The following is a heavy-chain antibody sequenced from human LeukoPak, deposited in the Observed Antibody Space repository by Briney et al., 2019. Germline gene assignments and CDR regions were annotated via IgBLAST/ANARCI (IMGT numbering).Heavy chain of an antibody. J-gene: IGHJ4*02. D-gene: IGHD6-19*01. CDR3: AKAGFSSGWYDVDY. CDR1: GFTFDNYV. Sequence: GGSLRLSCAASGFTFDNYVMHWVRQPPGKGLEWVSGIDWDSGNIGYADSVKGRFTVSRDDAKNSLYLQMNSLRAEDTALYYCAKAGFSSGWYDVDYRGQGTLVTVSS. V-gene: IGHV3-9*01. CDR2: IDWDSGNI.